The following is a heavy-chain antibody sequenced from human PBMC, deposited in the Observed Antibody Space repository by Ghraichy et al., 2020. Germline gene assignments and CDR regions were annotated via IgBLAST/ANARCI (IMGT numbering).Heavy chain of an antibody. CDR3: ARDGGRLAVFGVAYYFDA. CDR1: GYSFTNYA. D-gene: IGHD3-3*01. Sequence: ASVKVSCKTSGYSFTNYAIHWVRQAPGQRLEWMGWINTASGDTDYSQRLQGRITISRDTSATTVYMELRSLRSEDTAVYYCARDGGRLAVFGVAYYFDAWGQGTLATVSS. CDR2: INTASGDT. V-gene: IGHV1-3*04. J-gene: IGHJ4*02.